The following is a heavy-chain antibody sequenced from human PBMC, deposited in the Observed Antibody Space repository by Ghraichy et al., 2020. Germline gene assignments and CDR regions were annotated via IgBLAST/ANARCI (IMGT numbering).Heavy chain of an antibody. CDR3: ARDTEEVVIIHSFDY. J-gene: IGHJ4*02. CDR1: GFTFSNYW. V-gene: IGHV3-7*01. D-gene: IGHD3-3*01. CDR2: IKEDGSDK. Sequence: GGSLRLSCAASGFTFSNYWMSWVRQAPGKGLECVAQIKEDGSDKYYVDSVKGRFTISRDNAKNSLYLQMNSLRVEDTAVYYCARDTEEVVIIHSFDYWGQGTLVTVSS.